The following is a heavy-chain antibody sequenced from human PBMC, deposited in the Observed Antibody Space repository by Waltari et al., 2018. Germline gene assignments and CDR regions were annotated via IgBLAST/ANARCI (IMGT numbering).Heavy chain of an antibody. CDR2: INQDERYK. D-gene: IGHD5-18*01. J-gene: IGHJ4*02. V-gene: IGHV3-7*01. CDR1: GFSFDSYW. CDR3: ARELYSYGYIVV. Sequence: EVQLVESGGDLVQPGGSLRLSCEASGFSFDSYWMTWVRQAPGKGGEWVANINQDERYKNYFDSVKGRFTVSRDNAKNSLYLQMNKLRVEDTGVYYCARELYSYGYIVVWGQGTRVTVSS.